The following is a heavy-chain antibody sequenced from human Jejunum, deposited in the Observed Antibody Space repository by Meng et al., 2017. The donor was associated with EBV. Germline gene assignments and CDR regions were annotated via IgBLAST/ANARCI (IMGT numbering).Heavy chain of an antibody. CDR3: AHKGSGSYPLDY. V-gene: IGHV2-5*02. CDR2: IYWDDSR. J-gene: IGHJ4*02. CDR1: GFSLTTNGVG. D-gene: IGHD1-26*01. Sequence: QITLKESVPTLVKPTQTLTLTCTFSGFSLTTNGVGVGWIRQPPGKALEWLAVIYWDDSRLYSPSLNSRLTITKDTSKSQVVLTMTDMDPVDTATYYCAHKGSGSYPLDYWGQGTLVTVSS.